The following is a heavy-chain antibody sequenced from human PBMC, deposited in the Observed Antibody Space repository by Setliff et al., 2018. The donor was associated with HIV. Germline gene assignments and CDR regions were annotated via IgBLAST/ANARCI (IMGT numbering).Heavy chain of an antibody. J-gene: IGHJ4*02. CDR2: IYYSGTT. Sequence: PSETLSLTCTVSGGSISGSDYYWAWIRQPPGKGLEWIGSIYYSGTTYYNPSLKSRVTLSVDTSNNQFSLKLSSVTAADTAVYYCARHLRWELPYYFDYWGQGTLVTVS. D-gene: IGHD1-26*01. CDR1: GGSISGSDYY. CDR3: ARHLRWELPYYFDY. V-gene: IGHV4-39*01.